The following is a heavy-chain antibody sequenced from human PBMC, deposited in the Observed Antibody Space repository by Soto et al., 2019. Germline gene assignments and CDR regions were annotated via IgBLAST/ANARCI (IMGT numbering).Heavy chain of an antibody. Sequence: QSQTLSLTCAISGDSVSSNSAAWNWIRQSPSRGLEWLGRTYYRSKWYNDYAVSVKSRITINPDTSKNQFSLQLNSVTPEDTAVYYCARELPGIAAAGTGYYYYMDVWGKGTTVTVSS. CDR2: TYYRSKWYN. CDR1: GDSVSSNSAA. J-gene: IGHJ6*03. D-gene: IGHD6-13*01. V-gene: IGHV6-1*01. CDR3: ARELPGIAAAGTGYYYYMDV.